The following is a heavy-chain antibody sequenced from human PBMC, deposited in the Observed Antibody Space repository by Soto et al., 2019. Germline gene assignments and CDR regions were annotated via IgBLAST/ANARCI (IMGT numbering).Heavy chain of an antibody. D-gene: IGHD3-10*01. J-gene: IGHJ6*02. CDR1: GYTFTSYA. Sequence: GGPVKVSCKASGYTFTSYAMHWVRQAPGQRLEWMGWINAGNGNTKYSQKFQGRVTITRDTSASTAYMELSSLRSEDTAVYYCARDRAVVRGVISHYYYYGMDVWGQGTTVTVSS. CDR2: INAGNGNT. CDR3: ARDRAVVRGVISHYYYYGMDV. V-gene: IGHV1-3*01.